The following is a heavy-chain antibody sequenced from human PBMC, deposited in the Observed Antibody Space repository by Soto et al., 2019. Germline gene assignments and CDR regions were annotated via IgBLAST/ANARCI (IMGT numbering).Heavy chain of an antibody. CDR2: IRGSGGST. J-gene: IGHJ4*02. CDR1: GFTFSSYA. Sequence: EVQLLESGGGLVQPGGSLRLSCAASGFTFSSYAMSWVRQAPGKGLEWVSAIRGSGGSTYYADSVKGRFTISRDNSKNTLYLQMNSLRAEDTAVYYCAKDGTVTQTSLADFDYWGQGTLVTVSS. V-gene: IGHV3-23*01. CDR3: AKDGTVTQTSLADFDY. D-gene: IGHD4-17*01.